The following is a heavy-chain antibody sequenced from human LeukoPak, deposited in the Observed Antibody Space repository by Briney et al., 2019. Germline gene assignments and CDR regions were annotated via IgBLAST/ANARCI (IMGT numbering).Heavy chain of an antibody. Sequence: QTGGSLRLSCAVSGATVSSNHMSWVRQPPGKGLEWVSAIFSAGGTYYADSVKGRFTLSRDISKNTLCLQMNSLRAEDTAVYYCVRDASWGQGTLVTVSS. CDR1: GATVSSNH. CDR2: IFSAGGT. J-gene: IGHJ4*02. V-gene: IGHV3-66*01. CDR3: VRDAS.